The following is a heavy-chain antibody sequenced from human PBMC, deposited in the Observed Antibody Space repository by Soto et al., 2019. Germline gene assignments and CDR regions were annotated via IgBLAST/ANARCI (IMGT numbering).Heavy chain of an antibody. CDR2: IYYSGTS. Sequence: PSETLSLTCTVSGGSISSYYWNWLRQSPGKGLEWIGSIYYSGTSSYNPSLKSRVTMSVDTSKKQLSLRLSSVTAADTAAYYCARLHCYSPNCVPLDPWGQGTLVTVSS. CDR1: GGSISSYY. J-gene: IGHJ5*02. D-gene: IGHD2-2*01. CDR3: ARLHCYSPNCVPLDP. V-gene: IGHV4-59*04.